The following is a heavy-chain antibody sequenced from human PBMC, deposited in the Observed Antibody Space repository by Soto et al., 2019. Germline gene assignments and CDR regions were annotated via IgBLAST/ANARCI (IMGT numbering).Heavy chain of an antibody. V-gene: IGHV1-46*01. CDR1: GYTFTRFY. CDR3: AREQTPFDYVWGSYGRDARDI. CDR2: NHASGGST. J-gene: IGHJ3*02. Sequence: QVQLVQSGAEVKEPGASVKVSCKASGYTFTRFYMHWVRQAPGQGLKWMGINHASGGSTTYAQKFQGRVTMTRDTSTSTVYMELSSLRSEETAVYYCAREQTPFDYVWGSYGRDARDIWGQGTLVTVSS. D-gene: IGHD3-16*01.